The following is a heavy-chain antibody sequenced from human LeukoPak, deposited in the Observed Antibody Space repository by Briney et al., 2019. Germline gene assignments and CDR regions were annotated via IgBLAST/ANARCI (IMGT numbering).Heavy chain of an antibody. D-gene: IGHD1-14*01. V-gene: IGHV4-34*01. CDR1: GGSFSVYY. Sequence: SETLSLTCAVYGGSFSVYYWSWIRQPPGKGLEWIGEINHSGSTNYNPSLKSRVTISVDTSKNQFSLKLSSVTAADTAVYYCARRDHTGRSHAWFDPWGQGTLVTVSS. CDR2: INHSGST. J-gene: IGHJ5*02. CDR3: ARRDHTGRSHAWFDP.